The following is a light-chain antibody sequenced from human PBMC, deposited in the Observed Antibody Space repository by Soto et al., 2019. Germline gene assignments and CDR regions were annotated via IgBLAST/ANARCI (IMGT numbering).Light chain of an antibody. CDR3: ATWDDSLNGDVV. CDR2: QND. J-gene: IGLJ2*01. V-gene: IGLV1-44*01. CDR1: SSNIGRKT. Sequence: QSVLTQAPSMSATPGQRVTISCSGSSSNIGRKTVNWFQQLPGTAPKLLMFQNDQRPSGVPDRFSGSESGTSASLAITGLQSEDEADYYCATWDDSLNGDVVFGGGTKLTVL.